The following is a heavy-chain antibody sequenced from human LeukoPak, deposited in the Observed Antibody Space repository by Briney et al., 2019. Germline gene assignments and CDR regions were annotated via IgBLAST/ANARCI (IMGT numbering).Heavy chain of an antibody. CDR1: GFTFSSYT. CDR3: AKAAPVVVVVAATSWFDP. J-gene: IGHJ5*02. Sequence: GGSLRLSCAASGFTFSSYTMNWVRQAPGKGLEWVSSITTGDGHIYYADSVEGRFTISRDNAKNSLYLQMNSLRAEDTAVYYCAKAAPVVVVVAATSWFDPWGQGTLVTVSS. V-gene: IGHV3-21*04. CDR2: ITTGDGHI. D-gene: IGHD2-15*01.